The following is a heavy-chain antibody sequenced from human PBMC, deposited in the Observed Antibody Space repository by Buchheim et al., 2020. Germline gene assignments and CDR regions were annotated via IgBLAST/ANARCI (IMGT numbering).Heavy chain of an antibody. D-gene: IGHD3-10*01. Sequence: QVQLVESGGGVVQPGRSLRLSCAASGFTFSSYGMHWVRQAPGKGLEWVAVISYDGSNKYYADSVKGRFTISRDNSKNTLYLQMNSLRAEDTAVYYCAKVLYGSGSYLFDHWGQGTL. CDR1: GFTFSSYG. V-gene: IGHV3-30*18. CDR2: ISYDGSNK. J-gene: IGHJ4*02. CDR3: AKVLYGSGSYLFDH.